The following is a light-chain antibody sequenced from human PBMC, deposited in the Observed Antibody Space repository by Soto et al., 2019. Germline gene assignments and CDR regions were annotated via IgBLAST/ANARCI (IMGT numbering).Light chain of an antibody. Sequence: EIVLTQSPGTLSLSPGERATLSCRASQSVSSSYLAWYQQKPGQAPRLLIYGASSRATGIPDSFSGSGSGTFFPLTISLLEPEFFAVYYCQQYGSSCTFGPGTKVDIK. CDR1: QSVSSSY. J-gene: IGKJ3*01. CDR2: GAS. CDR3: QQYGSSCT. V-gene: IGKV3-20*01.